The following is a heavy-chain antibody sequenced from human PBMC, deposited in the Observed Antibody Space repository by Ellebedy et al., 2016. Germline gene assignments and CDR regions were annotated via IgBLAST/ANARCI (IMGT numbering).Heavy chain of an antibody. Sequence: SVKVSCXASGGTFSSYAISWVRQAPGQGLEWMGGIIPIFGTANYAQKFQGRVTITADESTSTAYMELSSLRSEDTAVYYCARAKGEQWLVYYFDYWGQGTLVTVSS. CDR3: ARAKGEQWLVYYFDY. CDR2: IIPIFGTA. V-gene: IGHV1-69*13. D-gene: IGHD6-19*01. J-gene: IGHJ4*02. CDR1: GGTFSSYA.